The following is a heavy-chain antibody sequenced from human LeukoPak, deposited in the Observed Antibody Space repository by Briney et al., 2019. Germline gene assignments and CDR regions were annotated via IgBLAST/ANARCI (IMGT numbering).Heavy chain of an antibody. J-gene: IGHJ3*02. CDR2: IYYSGST. Sequence: PSETLSLTCSVSDDSINNYYWSWIRQPPGKGLEWIGYIYYSGSTNYNPSLSSRLTISVATSKNQFSLKLSSVTAADTAVYYCARLTKRNDPFAIWGQGTTVTVSS. V-gene: IGHV4-59*01. D-gene: IGHD1-14*01. CDR3: ARLTKRNDPFAI. CDR1: DDSINNYY.